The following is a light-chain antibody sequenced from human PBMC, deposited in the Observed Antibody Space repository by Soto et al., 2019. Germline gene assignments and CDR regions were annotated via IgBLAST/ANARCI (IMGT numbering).Light chain of an antibody. V-gene: IGKV4-1*01. CDR2: WAS. Sequence: DIVMTQSPDSLAVSLGERATINCKSSQSVLSSSNNKNYLGWYQLKPGQPPKLLIYWASTRESGVPDRFSGSGSGTDYTLTISSLQAEDVAVYYCHQYHRTPQTFGQGTKVEIQ. CDR1: QSVLSSSNNKNY. CDR3: HQYHRTPQT. J-gene: IGKJ1*01.